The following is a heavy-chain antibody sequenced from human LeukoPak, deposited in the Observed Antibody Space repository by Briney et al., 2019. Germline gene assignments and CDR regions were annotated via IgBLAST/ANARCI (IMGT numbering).Heavy chain of an antibody. J-gene: IGHJ3*02. CDR3: ARSGYSYGADAVDI. Sequence: SETLSLTCTVSGGSISSYYWSWIRQPPGKGLEWIGYVYYSGSTNYNPSLKSRVTISVDTSKKQFSLKLSSVTAADTAVYYCARSGYSYGADAVDIWGQGTMVTVSS. CDR1: GGSISSYY. V-gene: IGHV4-59*01. D-gene: IGHD5-18*01. CDR2: VYYSGST.